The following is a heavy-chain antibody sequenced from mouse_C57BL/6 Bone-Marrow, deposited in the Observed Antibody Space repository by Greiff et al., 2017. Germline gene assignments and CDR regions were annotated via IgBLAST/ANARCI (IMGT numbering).Heavy chain of an antibody. D-gene: IGHD4-1*01. Sequence: QVQLQQSGAELVKPGASVKMSCKASGYTFTSYWITWVKQRPGQGLEWIGDIYPISGRTNYNEKFKSKAILTVDTSSNTAYMQLSSLTSEDSAVFYCARSGPLGRSFDYWGQGTTLTVSS. J-gene: IGHJ2*01. CDR2: IYPISGRT. V-gene: IGHV1-55*01. CDR3: ARSGPLGRSFDY. CDR1: GYTFTSYW.